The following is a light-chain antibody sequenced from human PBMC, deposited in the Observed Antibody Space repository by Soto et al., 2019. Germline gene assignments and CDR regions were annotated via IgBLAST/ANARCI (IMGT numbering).Light chain of an antibody. CDR3: AAWEGSLSGPV. J-gene: IGLJ2*01. CDR2: RNN. Sequence: QAVVTQPPSASGTSGQRVTISCSGSSSNIGSYFVYWYQQLPGTAPKLLIYRNNQRPSGVPDRFSGSKSGTSASLAISGLRSEDEADYYCAAWEGSLSGPVFGGGTKLTVL. CDR1: SSNIGSYF. V-gene: IGLV1-47*01.